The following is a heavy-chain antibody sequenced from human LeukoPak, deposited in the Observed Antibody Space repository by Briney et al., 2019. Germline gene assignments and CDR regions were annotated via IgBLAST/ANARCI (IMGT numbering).Heavy chain of an antibody. CDR1: GYAFTSYG. Sequence: ASVKVSCTASGYAFTSYGISWVRQAPGQGLEWMGWISAYNGNTNYAQKLQGRVTMTTDTSTSTAYMELRSLRSDDTAVYYCARDTHDSSGYYPNFDYWGQGTLVTVSS. J-gene: IGHJ4*02. V-gene: IGHV1-18*01. CDR2: ISAYNGNT. D-gene: IGHD3-22*01. CDR3: ARDTHDSSGYYPNFDY.